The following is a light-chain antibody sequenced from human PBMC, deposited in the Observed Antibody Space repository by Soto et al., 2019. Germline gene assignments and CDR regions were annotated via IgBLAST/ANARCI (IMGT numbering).Light chain of an antibody. J-gene: IGKJ1*01. CDR2: GAS. V-gene: IGKV3-20*01. CDR3: QQYGSSGT. Sequence: VFTPSARTFTFSPWERATLCCMASQSVSSNYVAWYQQQPGEAPRLLIYGASNRASGIPDRFRGSGSGTDFPLTTSRLEPEDFAVYYCQQYGSSGTFGQGTKVDIK. CDR1: QSVSSNY.